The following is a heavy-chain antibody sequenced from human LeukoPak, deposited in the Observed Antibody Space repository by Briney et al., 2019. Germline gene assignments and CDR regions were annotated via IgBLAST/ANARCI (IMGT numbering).Heavy chain of an antibody. CDR3: AKNRGAGSHYYYHMNV. V-gene: IGHV3-23*01. Sequence: GGSLRLSCAASKFTFSKFPMGWVRQAPGRGLEWVSAISASGDVTFHADSVKGRFTVSRDNSKNTLYLQMNSLRAEDTAVYYCAKNRGAGSHYYYHMNVWGKGTTVTVSS. CDR1: KFTFSKFP. D-gene: IGHD1-26*01. J-gene: IGHJ6*03. CDR2: ISASGDVT.